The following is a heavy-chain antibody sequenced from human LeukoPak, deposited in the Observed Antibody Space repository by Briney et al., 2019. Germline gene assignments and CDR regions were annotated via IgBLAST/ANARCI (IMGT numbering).Heavy chain of an antibody. V-gene: IGHV3-66*02. J-gene: IGHJ4*02. CDR1: GFTVSNNY. D-gene: IGHD3-16*01. Sequence: GGSLRLSCAASGFTVSNNYMSWVRQAPGEGLEWVSVIYSGDNTYYVESVKGRFTISRDNSKNTLFLQMNRLRAEDTAVYYCAGRRVLDASFDYWGQGTLATVSS. CDR2: IYSGDNT. CDR3: AGRRVLDASFDY.